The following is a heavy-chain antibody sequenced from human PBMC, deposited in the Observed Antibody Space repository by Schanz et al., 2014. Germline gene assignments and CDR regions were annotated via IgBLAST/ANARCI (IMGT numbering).Heavy chain of an antibody. CDR1: GGTFSTYT. J-gene: IGHJ6*03. CDR2: IIPILGIA. Sequence: QVQLVQSGAEVKKPGSSVKVSCEASGGTFSTYTISWVRQAPGQGLEWMGRIIPILGIANYAQNFQGRVTITADKSTSTAYMELTSLRSEDTAVYYCAGTYCSSTSCYTGYYYMDVWGKGTTVTVSS. V-gene: IGHV1-69*02. CDR3: AGTYCSSTSCYTGYYYMDV. D-gene: IGHD2-2*02.